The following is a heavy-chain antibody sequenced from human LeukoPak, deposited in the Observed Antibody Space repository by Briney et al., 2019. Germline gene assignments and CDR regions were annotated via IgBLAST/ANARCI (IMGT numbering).Heavy chain of an antibody. CDR3: ARDLGQYYDTSDNWFDP. Sequence: GGSLRLSCAASGFTFSSYAMSWVRQAPGKGLEWVAFIRYDGSNKYYADSVKGRFTISRDNSKNTLYLQMNSLRAEDTAVYYCARDLGQYYDTSDNWFDPWGQGTLVTVSS. CDR1: GFTFSSYA. J-gene: IGHJ5*02. CDR2: IRYDGSNK. D-gene: IGHD3-22*01. V-gene: IGHV3-30*02.